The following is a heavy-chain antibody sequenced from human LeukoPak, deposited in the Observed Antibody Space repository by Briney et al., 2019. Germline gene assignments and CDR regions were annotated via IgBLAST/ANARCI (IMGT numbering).Heavy chain of an antibody. V-gene: IGHV3-66*01. Sequence: GGSLRLSCAASGFTVSSNYMSWVRQAPGKGLEWVSFIYSDGNTYYADSVKGRFTISRDNSKNTLYLQMNSLRAEDTAVYYCARDMYSSGLPPLDYWGQGTLVTVSS. CDR2: IYSDGNT. D-gene: IGHD6-19*01. CDR3: ARDMYSSGLPPLDY. CDR1: GFTVSSNY. J-gene: IGHJ4*02.